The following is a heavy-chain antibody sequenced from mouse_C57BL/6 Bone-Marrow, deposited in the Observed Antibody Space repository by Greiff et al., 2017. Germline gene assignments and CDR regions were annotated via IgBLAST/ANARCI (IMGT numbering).Heavy chain of an antibody. V-gene: IGHV1-55*01. Sequence: QVQLQQSGAELVKPGASVKMSCKASGYTFTSYWITWVKQRPGQGLEWIGDIYPGSGSTNYNEKFKSKATLTVDTSSSTAYMQLSSLTSEDSAVYYCARSNIYYDYDDYWGQGTTRTVSS. J-gene: IGHJ2*01. CDR3: ARSNIYYDYDDY. CDR1: GYTFTSYW. D-gene: IGHD2-4*01. CDR2: IYPGSGST.